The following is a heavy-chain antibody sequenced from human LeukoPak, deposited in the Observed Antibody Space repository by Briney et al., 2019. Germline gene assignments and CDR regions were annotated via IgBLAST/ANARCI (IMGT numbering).Heavy chain of an antibody. D-gene: IGHD3/OR15-3a*01. CDR2: IYPGDSDS. CDR3: AGSSVGDWLLFDS. J-gene: IGHJ4*02. CDR1: GYNFIRYW. Sequence: RGESLKISCKGSGYNFIRYWIGWVRQMPGKGLEWMGIIYPGDSDSRYSPSLQGQVTISADKSTSTAYLQWSSLKASDTAMYYCAGSSVGDWLLFDSWDQGTLVTVSS. V-gene: IGHV5-51*01.